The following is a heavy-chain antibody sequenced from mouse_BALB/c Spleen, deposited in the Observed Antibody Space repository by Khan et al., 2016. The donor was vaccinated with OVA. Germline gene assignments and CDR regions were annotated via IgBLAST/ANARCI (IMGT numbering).Heavy chain of an antibody. V-gene: IGHV2-6-7*01. CDR2: IWGDGST. J-gene: IGHJ4*01. CDR1: GFSLTGYG. Sequence: QVQLKESGPGLVAPSQSLYITCTVSGFSLTGYGVNWVRQPPGKGLEWLGMIWGDGSTDYNSALKSRLSISKDNSKSQVFLKMNRLQTDDTARYYGARAYYGNYREAMDYWGQGTSVTVSS. D-gene: IGHD2-10*01. CDR3: ARAYYGNYREAMDY.